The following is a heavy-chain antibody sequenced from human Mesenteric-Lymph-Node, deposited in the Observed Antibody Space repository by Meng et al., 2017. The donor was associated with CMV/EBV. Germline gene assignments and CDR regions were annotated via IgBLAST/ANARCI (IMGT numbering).Heavy chain of an antibody. V-gene: IGHV3-21*01. J-gene: IGHJ3*02. Sequence: GGPLRLSCAASGFTFSSYSMNWVRQAPGKGLEWVSSISSNSSYIYYADSVKGRFTISRDNAKNSLYLQMNSLRAEDTAVYYCARDRWLQFLEGDAFDIWGQGTMVTVSS. CDR2: ISSNSSYI. D-gene: IGHD3-3*01. CDR1: GFTFSSYS. CDR3: ARDRWLQFLEGDAFDI.